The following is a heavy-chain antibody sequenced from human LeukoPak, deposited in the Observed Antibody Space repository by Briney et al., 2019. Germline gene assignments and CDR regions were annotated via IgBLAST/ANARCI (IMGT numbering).Heavy chain of an antibody. CDR1: GGSINNYY. J-gene: IGHJ5*02. V-gene: IGHV4-4*07. CDR2: IYTTGST. D-gene: IGHD1-1*01. CDR3: ARRWNARLYNWFDP. Sequence: SETLSLTCTVSGGSINNYYWSWIRQPAGKGLEWIGRIYTTGSTNYNPSLKSRVTISVDTSKNHFSLKVSSVTAADTAVYYCARRWNARLYNWFDPWGQGTLVTVSS.